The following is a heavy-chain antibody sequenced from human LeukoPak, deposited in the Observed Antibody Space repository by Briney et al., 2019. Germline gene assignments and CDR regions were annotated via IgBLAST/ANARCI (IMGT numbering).Heavy chain of an antibody. Sequence: SETLSLTCIVSGGSISSGTYYWGWIRQPPGKGLEWIGSIYYSRSTYYNPSLKSRVTISVDTSKNQFSLKLSSVTAADTAVYYCARHLWRDILNIPMDVWGQGTTVTVSS. CDR1: GGSISSGTYY. D-gene: IGHD3-9*01. CDR2: IYYSRST. V-gene: IGHV4-39*01. J-gene: IGHJ6*02. CDR3: ARHLWRDILNIPMDV.